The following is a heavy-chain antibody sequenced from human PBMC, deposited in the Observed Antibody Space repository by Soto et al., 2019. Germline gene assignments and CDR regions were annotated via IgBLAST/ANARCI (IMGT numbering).Heavy chain of an antibody. CDR1: GFTFSSYG. V-gene: IGHV3-30*18. J-gene: IGHJ6*02. CDR3: AKDLWDIVVVPAAIKTYYGMDV. D-gene: IGHD2-2*02. CDR2: ISYDGSNK. Sequence: PGGSLRLSCAASGFTFSSYGMHWVRQAPGKGLEWVAVISYDGSNKYYADSVKGRFTISRDNSKNTLYLQMNSLRAEDTAVYYCAKDLWDIVVVPAAIKTYYGMDVWGQGTTVTVSS.